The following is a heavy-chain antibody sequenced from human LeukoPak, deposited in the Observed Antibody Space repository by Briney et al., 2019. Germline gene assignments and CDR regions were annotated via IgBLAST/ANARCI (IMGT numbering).Heavy chain of an antibody. V-gene: IGHV3-7*01. D-gene: IGHD2-15*01. CDR2: IKQDGSEK. CDR1: GFTFSSYW. CDR3: ARWENCSGGSCRDYYYYYMDV. J-gene: IGHJ6*03. Sequence: GGSLRLSCAASGFTFSSYWMSWVRQAPGKGLEWVANIKQDGSEKYYVDSVKGRFTISRDNAKNSLYLQMNSLRAEDTAVYYCARWENCSGGSCRDYYYYYMDVWGKGTTVTVSS.